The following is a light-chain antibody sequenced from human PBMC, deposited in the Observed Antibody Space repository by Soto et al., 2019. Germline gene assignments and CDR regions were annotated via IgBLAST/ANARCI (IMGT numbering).Light chain of an antibody. CDR2: DVS. CDR3: SSYTSSSTLV. J-gene: IGLJ2*01. CDR1: SSDVGGYNY. V-gene: IGLV2-14*01. Sequence: QSALTQPASVSGSPGQSITISCTGTSSDVGGYNYVSWYQQHPGNAPKLMIYDVSDRPSGVSIRFSGSKSANTASLTISGLQAEDEADYYCSSYTSSSTLVFGGGTKLTVL.